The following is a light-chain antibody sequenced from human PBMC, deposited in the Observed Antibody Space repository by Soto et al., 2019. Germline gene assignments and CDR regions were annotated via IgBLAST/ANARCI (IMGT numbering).Light chain of an antibody. V-gene: IGKV3-11*01. Sequence: EIVLTQSPATLSLSPGERATLSCRASQSVSSYLAWYQQKPGQAPRLLIYDASNRATGIPARFSGSGSGTDYTLTISSIQPTHFAVSYYQLRSFWPPTFGQGTNLEIK. J-gene: IGKJ2*01. CDR1: QSVSSY. CDR3: QLRSFWPPT. CDR2: DAS.